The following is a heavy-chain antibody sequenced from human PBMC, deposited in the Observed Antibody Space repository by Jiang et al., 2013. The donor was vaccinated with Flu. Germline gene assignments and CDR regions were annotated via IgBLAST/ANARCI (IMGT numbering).Heavy chain of an antibody. D-gene: IGHD3-10*01. CDR1: GYSISSGYY. J-gene: IGHJ4*02. CDR2: IYHSGST. V-gene: IGHV4-38-2*02. Sequence: PGLVKPSETLSLTCTVSGYSISSGYYWGWIRQPPGKGLEWIGSIYHSGSTYYNPSLKSRVTISVDTSKNQFSLKLSSVTAADTAVYYCARHFWVRGVRSSYFDYWGQGTLVTVSS. CDR3: ARHFWVRGVRSSYFDY.